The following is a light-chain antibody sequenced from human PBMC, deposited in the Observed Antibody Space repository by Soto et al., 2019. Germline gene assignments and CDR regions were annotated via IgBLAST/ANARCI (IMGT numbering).Light chain of an antibody. J-gene: IGLJ1*01. V-gene: IGLV2-23*02. Sequence: QSVLTQPASVSGSPGQSITISCTGTSSDVGSYNLVSWYQQHPGKAPKLMIYEVSKRSSGVSNRFSGSKSGNTASLTISGLQAEDEADYYCCSYAGSSTSLFGTGTKVTVL. CDR2: EVS. CDR3: CSYAGSSTSL. CDR1: SSDVGSYNL.